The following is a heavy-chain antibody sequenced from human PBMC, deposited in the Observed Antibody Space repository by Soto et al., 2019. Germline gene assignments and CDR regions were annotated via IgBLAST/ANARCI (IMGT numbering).Heavy chain of an antibody. CDR3: ARDSRRWLQLVGY. Sequence: QVQLVESGGGVVQPGRSLRLSFAASGFTFMIYAIHWVRQAPGKGLEWVAVISYDGSNKYYADSVKGRVTISRDNSKNTLYLQMNSLRAEATAVYYCARDSRRWLQLVGYWGQGTRVTVSS. J-gene: IGHJ4*02. V-gene: IGHV3-30-3*01. CDR2: ISYDGSNK. CDR1: GFTFMIYA. D-gene: IGHD5-12*01.